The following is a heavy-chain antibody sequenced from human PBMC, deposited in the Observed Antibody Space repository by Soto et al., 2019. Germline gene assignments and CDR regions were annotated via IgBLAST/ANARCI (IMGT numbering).Heavy chain of an antibody. V-gene: IGHV4-34*02. J-gene: IGHJ5*02. D-gene: IGHD3-3*01. CDR3: VARGMTYDSLSGPHPFDP. CDR1: NGSFTDYF. CDR2: INHRGGA. Sequence: QVQLQQWGAGLLKPSETLSLTCAAHNGSFTDYFWTWIRQSPGKGLEWIGEINHRGGATYNPSLRSRVTISIDTSKNHFSLSLRSLTAADTAGYYCVARGMTYDSLSGPHPFDPWGHGTLVTVSS.